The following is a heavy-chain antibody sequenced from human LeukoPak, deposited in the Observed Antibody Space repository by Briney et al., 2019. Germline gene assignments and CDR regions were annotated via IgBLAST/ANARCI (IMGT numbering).Heavy chain of an antibody. Sequence: SETLSLTCAVYGGSFSGYYWSWIRQPPGKGLEWIGEINHSGSTNYNPSLKSRVTISVDTSKNQFSLKLSPVTAADTAVYYCARGRGFLATWGQGTLVTVSS. D-gene: IGHD3-10*01. V-gene: IGHV4-34*01. CDR2: INHSGST. J-gene: IGHJ5*02. CDR3: ARGRGFLAT. CDR1: GGSFSGYY.